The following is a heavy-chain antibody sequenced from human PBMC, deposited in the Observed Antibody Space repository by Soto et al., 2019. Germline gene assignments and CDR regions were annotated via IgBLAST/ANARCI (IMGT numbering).Heavy chain of an antibody. CDR3: ARVRDY. Sequence: GGSLRLSCAASGFTFSSYAMNWVRQAPGKGLEWVSYISGSAGTVYYADSVKGRFTISRDNAKNSLFLQMNSLRDEDTAVYYCARVRDYWGQGTLVTVSS. CDR1: GFTFSSYA. J-gene: IGHJ4*02. CDR2: ISGSAGTV. V-gene: IGHV3-48*02.